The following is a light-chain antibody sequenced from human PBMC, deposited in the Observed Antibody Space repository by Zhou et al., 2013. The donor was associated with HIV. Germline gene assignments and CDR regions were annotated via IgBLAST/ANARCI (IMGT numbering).Light chain of an antibody. V-gene: IGKV1-13*02. Sequence: AIQLTQSPSSLSASVGDRVTITCRASQGISSALAWYQQKPGKAPKLLIYDASSLESGVPSRFSGSGSGTEFTLTINSLQPDDFATYYCQQYNGHSTFGQGTKVDIK. CDR1: QGISSA. J-gene: IGKJ1*01. CDR2: DAS. CDR3: QQYNGHST.